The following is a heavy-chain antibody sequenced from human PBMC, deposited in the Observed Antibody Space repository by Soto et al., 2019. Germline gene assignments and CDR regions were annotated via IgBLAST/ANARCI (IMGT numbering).Heavy chain of an antibody. D-gene: IGHD1-20*01. V-gene: IGHV1-69*13. Sequence: ASVKVSCKASGGTFSSYAISWVRQAPGQGLEWMGGIIPIFGTANYAQKFQGRVTITADESTSTAYMELSSLRSEDTAVYYCARSITGTRVPAFDIWGQGTMVTVSS. CDR3: ARSITGTRVPAFDI. CDR2: IIPIFGTA. J-gene: IGHJ3*02. CDR1: GGTFSSYA.